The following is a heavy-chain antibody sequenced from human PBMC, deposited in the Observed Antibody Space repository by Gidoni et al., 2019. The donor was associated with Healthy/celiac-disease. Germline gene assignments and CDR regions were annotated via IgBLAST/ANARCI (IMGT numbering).Heavy chain of an antibody. J-gene: IGHJ4*02. CDR2: INPSGGST. Sequence: QVQLVQSGAEVKKPGASVKVSCKASGYTFTSYYMHWVRQAPGQGLEWMGIINPSGGSTSYAQKFQGRVTMTRDTSTSTVYMELSSLRSEDTAVYYCARDRRITAAGKTGLFDYWGQGTLVTVSS. CDR3: ARDRRITAAGKTGLFDY. CDR1: GYTFTSYY. V-gene: IGHV1-46*01. D-gene: IGHD6-13*01.